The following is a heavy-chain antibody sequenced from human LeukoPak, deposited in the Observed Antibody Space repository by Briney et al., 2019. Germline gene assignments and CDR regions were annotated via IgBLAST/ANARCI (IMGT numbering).Heavy chain of an antibody. Sequence: GWSLRLSCAASGFTFSTYAVSWVRQAPGKGLEWVSSISGSGGSTSYADSVKGRFTISRDNSKNTLYLQMNSLRAEDTAIYYCARVAGTKCFDYWGQGTLVTVSS. D-gene: IGHD6-19*01. CDR2: ISGSGGST. CDR3: ARVAGTKCFDY. J-gene: IGHJ4*02. V-gene: IGHV3-23*01. CDR1: GFTFSTYA.